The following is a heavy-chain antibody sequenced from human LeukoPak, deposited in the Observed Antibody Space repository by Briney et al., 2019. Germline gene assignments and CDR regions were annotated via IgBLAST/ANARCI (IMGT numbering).Heavy chain of an antibody. D-gene: IGHD2-15*01. Sequence: GGSLRLSCAASGFTFSSSSMTWVRQAPGKGLEWVSTISGGGVSTYYADSVKGRFTISRDNSKNTLYLQMNSLRAEDTAVYYCAKDLRAASDSFDIWGQGTMVTVSS. J-gene: IGHJ3*02. CDR3: AKDLRAASDSFDI. CDR2: ISGGGVST. CDR1: GFTFSSSS. V-gene: IGHV3-23*01.